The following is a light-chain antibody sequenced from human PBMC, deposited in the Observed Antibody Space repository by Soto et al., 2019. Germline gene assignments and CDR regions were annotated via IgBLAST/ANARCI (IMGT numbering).Light chain of an antibody. J-gene: IGKJ5*01. CDR2: DTS. CDR1: QSVSIK. Sequence: EIVLTQSPGTLSLSPGERAALSCRASQSVSIKLAWYQQRPCQAPRLLIYDTSTRATGIPARFSGSGSGTEFTLTISSLQSEDFAVYYGQQYKNWPPITFGQGTRLEIK. V-gene: IGKV3-15*01. CDR3: QQYKNWPPIT.